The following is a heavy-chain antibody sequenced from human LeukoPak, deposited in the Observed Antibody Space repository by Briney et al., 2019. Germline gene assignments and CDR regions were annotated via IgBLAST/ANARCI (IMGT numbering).Heavy chain of an antibody. D-gene: IGHD3-10*01. CDR1: GFTFSTYW. CDR3: AREWRGFADY. CDR2: SNSDGSAT. Sequence: GGSLRLSCAASGFTFSTYWMHWVRQAPGKGLVWVARSNSDGSATIYADSVKGRFVISRDNSKNTLYLQMSSLRVEDTAMYYCAREWRGFADYWGQGTLVTVSS. J-gene: IGHJ4*02. V-gene: IGHV3-74*01.